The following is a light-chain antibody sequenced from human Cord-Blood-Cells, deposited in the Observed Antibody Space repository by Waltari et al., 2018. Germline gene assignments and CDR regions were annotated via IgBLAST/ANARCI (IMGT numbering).Light chain of an antibody. CDR2: DVS. V-gene: IGLV2-14*03. CDR1: SSDVGGFNY. J-gene: IGLJ1*01. CDR3: SSYTSSSTYV. Sequence: QSALTQPASVSGPPGQSITISCTGTSSDVGGFNYVPWHQQHPGKAPKLMIYDVSNRPSGVSNRFSGSKSGNTASLTISGLQAEDEADYYCSSYTSSSTYVFGTGTKVTVL.